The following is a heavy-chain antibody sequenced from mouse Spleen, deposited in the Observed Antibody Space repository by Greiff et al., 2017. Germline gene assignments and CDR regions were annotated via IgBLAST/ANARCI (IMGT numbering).Heavy chain of an antibody. D-gene: IGHD2-1*01. V-gene: IGHV1-69*01. CDR1: GYTFTSYW. J-gene: IGHJ4*01. Sequence: QVQLQQPGAELVMPGASVKLSCKASGYTFTSYWMHWVKQRPGQGLEWIGEIDPSDSYTNYNQKFKGKATLTVDKSSSTAYMQLSSLTSEDSAVYYCARLEGGNYDAMDYWGQGTSVTVSS. CDR3: ARLEGGNYDAMDY. CDR2: IDPSDSYT.